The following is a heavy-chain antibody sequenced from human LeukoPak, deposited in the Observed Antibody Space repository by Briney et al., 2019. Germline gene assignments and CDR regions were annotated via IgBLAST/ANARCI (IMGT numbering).Heavy chain of an antibody. J-gene: IGHJ5*02. Sequence: PSETLSLTCTVSGGSISSYYWSWIRQPAGKGLEWIGRIYTSGSTNYNPSLKSRVTMSVDTSKNQFSLKLSSVTAADTAVYYCARGYWDHGDGSDWFDPWGQGTLVTVSS. CDR3: ARGYWDHGDGSDWFDP. V-gene: IGHV4-4*07. CDR2: IYTSGST. CDR1: GGSISSYY. D-gene: IGHD4-17*01.